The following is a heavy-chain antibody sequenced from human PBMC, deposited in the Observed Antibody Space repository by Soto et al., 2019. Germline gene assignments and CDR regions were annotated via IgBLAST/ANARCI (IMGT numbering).Heavy chain of an antibody. CDR1: GFTFSSYE. D-gene: IGHD2-2*01. Sequence: LRLSCEGSGFTFSSYEMNWVRQAPGKGLEWVSYISSSGSTKNYADSVKGRFTISRDNVKNSLYLQMNSLRAEDTAVYYCAREDSIIIPAVSDFWGQGALVTVSS. CDR3: AREDSIIIPAVSDF. CDR2: ISSSGSTK. V-gene: IGHV3-48*03. J-gene: IGHJ4*02.